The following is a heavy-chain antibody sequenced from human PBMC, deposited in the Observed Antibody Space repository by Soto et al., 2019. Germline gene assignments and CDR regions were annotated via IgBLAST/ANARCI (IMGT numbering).Heavy chain of an antibody. Sequence: TGGSLRLSCAASGFTFSSYAMHWVRQAPGKGLEWVAVISYDGSNKYYADSVKGRFTISRDNSKNTLYLQMNSLRAEDTAVYYCASPEEYDSSGYYHYYYYGMDVWGQGTTVTVSS. V-gene: IGHV3-30-3*01. J-gene: IGHJ6*02. CDR2: ISYDGSNK. CDR1: GFTFSSYA. D-gene: IGHD3-22*01. CDR3: ASPEEYDSSGYYHYYYYGMDV.